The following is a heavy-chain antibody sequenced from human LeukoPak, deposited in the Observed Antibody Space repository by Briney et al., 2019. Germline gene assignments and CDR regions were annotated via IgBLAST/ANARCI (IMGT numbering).Heavy chain of an antibody. Sequence: SETLSLTCTVSGGSISSYYWSWIRQPPGKGLEWIGYIYYSGSTNYNPSLKSRVTISIDTSKNQFSLKLSSVTAADTAVYYCAREYCSSTSCYVDYWGQGTLVTVSS. CDR3: AREYCSSTSCYVDY. J-gene: IGHJ4*02. V-gene: IGHV4-59*01. D-gene: IGHD2-2*01. CDR2: IYYSGST. CDR1: GGSISSYY.